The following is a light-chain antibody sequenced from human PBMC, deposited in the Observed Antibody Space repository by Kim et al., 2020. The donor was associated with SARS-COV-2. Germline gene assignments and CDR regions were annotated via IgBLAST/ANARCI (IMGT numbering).Light chain of an antibody. V-gene: IGKV3-11*01. CDR2: DAS. CDR1: QSVSSY. J-gene: IGKJ4*01. CDR3: QQRSNWPRLT. Sequence: SPGDRATLSCRASQSVSSYLAWYQQKPGQAPRHLIYDASNRATGIPARFSGSGSGTDFTLTISSLEPEDFAGYYCQQRSNWPRLTFGGGTKVEIK.